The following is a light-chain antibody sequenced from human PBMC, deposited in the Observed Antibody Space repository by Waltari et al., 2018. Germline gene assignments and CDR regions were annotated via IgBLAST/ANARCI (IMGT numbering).Light chain of an antibody. CDR1: QSVSRA. CDR2: GAS. V-gene: IGKV3-20*01. Sequence: EIVLTQSPGTLSLSLGERATVSCRASQSVSRALAWYQQKPGQAPILLIYGASTSATGIPDRFSGSGSGTDFSLTISILEPDDFAVYYCQHYLKLPVTFGQGTTVEI. J-gene: IGKJ1*01. CDR3: QHYLKLPVT.